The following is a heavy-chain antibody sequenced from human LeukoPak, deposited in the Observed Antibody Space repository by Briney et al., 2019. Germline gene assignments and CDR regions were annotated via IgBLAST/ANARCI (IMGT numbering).Heavy chain of an antibody. CDR1: GFTFSNFW. V-gene: IGHV3-7*01. J-gene: IGHJ4*02. CDR3: ARGWAARTWLQSPYFDY. D-gene: IGHD5-24*01. Sequence: PGGSLRLSCAASGFTFSNFWMTWVRQAPGKGLEWVANIKEDGSEKYYLDSVEGRFTISRANAWNSLYLQMNSLRVEDTAMYYCARGWAARTWLQSPYFDYWGQGALVTVSS. CDR2: IKEDGSEK.